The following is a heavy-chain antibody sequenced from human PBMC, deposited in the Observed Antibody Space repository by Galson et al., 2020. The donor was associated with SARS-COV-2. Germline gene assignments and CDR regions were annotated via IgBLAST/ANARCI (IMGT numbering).Heavy chain of an antibody. CDR1: GFTFDDYA. CDR2: ISWDGGST. Sequence: GESLKISCAASGFTFDDYAMHWVRQAPGKGLEWVSLISWDGGSTYYADSVKGRFTISRDNSKNSLYLQMNSLRAEDTALYYCAKDIGYCSSTSCALGRGIAAAGAVDYWGQGTLVTVSS. D-gene: IGHD2-2*01. CDR3: AKDIGYCSSTSCALGRGIAAAGAVDY. V-gene: IGHV3-43D*03. J-gene: IGHJ4*02.